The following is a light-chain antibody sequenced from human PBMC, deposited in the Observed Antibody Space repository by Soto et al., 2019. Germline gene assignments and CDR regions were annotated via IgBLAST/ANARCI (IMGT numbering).Light chain of an antibody. CDR3: QQRSNWPIT. CDR1: QSVSSY. J-gene: IGKJ5*01. V-gene: IGKV3-11*01. CDR2: DAS. Sequence: ETVLSQSPGTLSVSPGERATLSCRASQSVSSYLAWYQQKPGQAPRLLIYDASNRATGIPARFSGSGSGTDFTLTISSLEPEDFAVYYCQQRSNWPITFGQGTRLEIK.